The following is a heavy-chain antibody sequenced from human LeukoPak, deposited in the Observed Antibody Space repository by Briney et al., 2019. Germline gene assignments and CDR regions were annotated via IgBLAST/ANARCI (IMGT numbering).Heavy chain of an antibody. CDR1: GFTFSRYN. V-gene: IGHV3-21*01. J-gene: IGHJ4*02. Sequence: GGSLRLSCAASGFTFSRYNMNWVRQAPGKGLEWLSCISSGSSHIYYADSVKGRFTISRDNAKNSLYLQMNSLRAEDTAVYYCARVSSSSWWALDYWGQGTLVTVSS. CDR3: ARVSSSSWWALDY. CDR2: ISSGSSHI. D-gene: IGHD6-13*01.